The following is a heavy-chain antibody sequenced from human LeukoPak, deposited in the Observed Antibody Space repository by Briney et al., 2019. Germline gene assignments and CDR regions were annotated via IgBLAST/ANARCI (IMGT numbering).Heavy chain of an antibody. D-gene: IGHD3-9*01. CDR3: ARDSSHYDILTGYWDAFDI. CDR1: GYTFTSYG. V-gene: IGHV1-18*01. J-gene: IGHJ3*02. CDR2: ISAYNGNT. Sequence: TSVKVSCKASGYTFTSYGISWVRQAPGQGLEWMGWISAYNGNTNYAQKLQGRVTMTTDTSTSTAYMELRSLRSDDTAVYYCARDSSHYDILTGYWDAFDIWGQGTMVTVSS.